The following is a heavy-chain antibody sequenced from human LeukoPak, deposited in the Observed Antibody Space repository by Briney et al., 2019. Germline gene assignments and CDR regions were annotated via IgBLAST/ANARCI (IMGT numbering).Heavy chain of an antibody. V-gene: IGHV3-23*01. J-gene: IGHJ4*02. CDR3: ARVGPWLSLDY. Sequence: GGSLRLSCAASGFTFSSYGMRWVRQAPGKGLEWVSAISGSGGTTYYADSVKGRFTISRDNSKKTMYLQMKSLRAEDTAVYYCARVGPWLSLDYWGQGTLVTVSS. D-gene: IGHD3-22*01. CDR2: ISGSGGTT. CDR1: GFTFSSYG.